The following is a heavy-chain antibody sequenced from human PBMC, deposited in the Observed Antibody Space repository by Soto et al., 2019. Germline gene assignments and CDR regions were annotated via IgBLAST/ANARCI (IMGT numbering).Heavy chain of an antibody. D-gene: IGHD3-9*01. J-gene: IGHJ4*02. CDR3: ASSGQGREQLRYFDWLPDQFDY. Sequence: SETLSLTCTVSGGSISSYYWSWIRQPPGKGLEWIGYIYYSGSTNYNPSLKSRVTISVDTSKNQFSLKLSSVTAADTAVYYCASSGQGREQLRYFDWLPDQFDYWGQGTLVTVSS. CDR2: IYYSGST. V-gene: IGHV4-59*01. CDR1: GGSISSYY.